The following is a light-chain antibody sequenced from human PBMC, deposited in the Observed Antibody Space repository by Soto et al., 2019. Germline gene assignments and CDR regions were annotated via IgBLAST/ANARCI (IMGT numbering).Light chain of an antibody. CDR2: DAS. Sequence: DIQMTQSPSTLSASVGDRVIITFRASQSISDYLAWYQQKPGKAPKLLIYDASNLESGVPSTFSGSGSGTEFTLTISSLQPEDSATYYCLQHKTYPRTFGQGTKVDIK. V-gene: IGKV1-5*01. CDR3: LQHKTYPRT. CDR1: QSISDY. J-gene: IGKJ1*01.